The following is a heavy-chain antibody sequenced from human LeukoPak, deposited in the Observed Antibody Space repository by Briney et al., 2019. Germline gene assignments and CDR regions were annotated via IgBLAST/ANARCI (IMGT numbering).Heavy chain of an antibody. CDR2: MNPNSGNT. CDR1: GYTFTSYD. V-gene: IGHV1-8*01. D-gene: IGHD3-3*01. CDR3: ARGYDFWSGYYWDNWFDP. J-gene: IGHJ5*02. Sequence: GASVKVSCKASGYTFTSYDINWVRQATGQGLEWMGWMNPNSGNTGYAQKFQGGVTMTRNTSISTAYMELSSLRSEDTAVYYCARGYDFWSGYYWDNWFDPWGQGTLVTVSS.